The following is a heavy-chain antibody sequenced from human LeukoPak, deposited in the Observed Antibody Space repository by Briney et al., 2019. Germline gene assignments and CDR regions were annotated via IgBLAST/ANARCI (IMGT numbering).Heavy chain of an antibody. CDR3: AREVRGYYFDY. D-gene: IGHD3-22*01. Sequence: GGSLRLSCAASGFIVSSNYMSWVRQAPGKGLEWVSVISSGGNTYYADSVKGRFTISRDISKNTLYLQMNGLRAEDTAVYYCAREVRGYYFDYWGQGTLVTDSS. J-gene: IGHJ4*02. V-gene: IGHV3-53*01. CDR2: ISSGGNT. CDR1: GFIVSSNY.